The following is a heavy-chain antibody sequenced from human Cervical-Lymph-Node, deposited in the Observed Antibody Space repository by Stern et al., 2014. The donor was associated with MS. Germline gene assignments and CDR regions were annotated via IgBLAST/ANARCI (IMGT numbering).Heavy chain of an antibody. CDR2: IFPVFGTP. D-gene: IGHD6-13*01. CDR3: ALSSETSDRWYSLGYDL. V-gene: IGHV1-69*01. J-gene: IGHJ5*02. CDR1: GGTFSKFP. Sequence: VQLVESGAEVTKPGSSVKGSCQASGGTFSKFPSSWVRQAPGQGLEWMGGIFPVFGTPTYAQEFRGRVTITADVSTSTVYMELSSLRSDDTAVYYCALSSETSDRWYSLGYDLWGQRTLVTVSS.